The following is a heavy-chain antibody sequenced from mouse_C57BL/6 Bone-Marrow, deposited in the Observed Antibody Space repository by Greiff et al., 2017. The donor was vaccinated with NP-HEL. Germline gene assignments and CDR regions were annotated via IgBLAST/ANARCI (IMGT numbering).Heavy chain of an antibody. CDR3: ARESNYGDYYAMDY. J-gene: IGHJ4*01. D-gene: IGHD2-5*01. V-gene: IGHV3-4*01. CDR1: GYSITNGNHW. Sequence: EVQVVESGPALVKPSQTVSLTCTVTGYSITNGNHWWNWIRQVSGSKLEWIGYIRSSGSTDSHPSLKSRIPITSDTSKNQLFLQLNSVTTEDIATYYCARESNYGDYYAMDYWGQGTSVTVSS. CDR2: IRSSGST.